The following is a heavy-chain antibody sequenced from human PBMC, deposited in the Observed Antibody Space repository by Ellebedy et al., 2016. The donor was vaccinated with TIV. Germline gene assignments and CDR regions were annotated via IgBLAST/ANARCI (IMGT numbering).Heavy chain of an antibody. CDR3: TTGRHGYDWLIDY. J-gene: IGHJ4*02. Sequence: GGSLRLXCAASGFTFSNAWMGWVRQAPGKGLEWVGRIKSITDGETTDYATPVKGRFTISRDDSKSTLYMQMNSLKTGDTGVYYCTTGRHGYDWLIDYWGQGTLVTVSS. CDR1: GFTFSNAW. CDR2: IKSITDGETT. D-gene: IGHD5-12*01. V-gene: IGHV3-15*01.